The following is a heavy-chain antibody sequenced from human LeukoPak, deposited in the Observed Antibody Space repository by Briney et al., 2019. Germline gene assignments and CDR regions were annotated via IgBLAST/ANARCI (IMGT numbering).Heavy chain of an antibody. CDR1: GGSINSYY. CDR2: IYSSGST. V-gene: IGHV4-4*07. Sequence: KTSETLSFTCTVSGGSINSYYWSWIRQPAGKGLEWIGRIYSSGSTNYNPSLKSRVSMSVDTSKNQFSLKLTSVTAADTAVYYCARGGKATVVTMWGQGILVTVSS. J-gene: IGHJ4*02. D-gene: IGHD4-23*01. CDR3: ARGGKATVVTM.